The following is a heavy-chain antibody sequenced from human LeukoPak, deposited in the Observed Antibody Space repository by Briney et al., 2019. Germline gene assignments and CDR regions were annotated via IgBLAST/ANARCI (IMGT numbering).Heavy chain of an antibody. J-gene: IGHJ4*02. CDR3: ARELQLERLAFGKEGSAFDY. CDR2: ISSLSGTI. D-gene: IGHD1-1*01. CDR1: GFTFSSYS. Sequence: GGSLRLSCAASGFTFSSYSMNWVRQAPGEGLEWVSYISSLSGTIYYADSVKGRFTISRDNAKNSLYLQMNRLRADDTAVYYCARELQLERLAFGKEGSAFDYWGQGTLVIVSS. V-gene: IGHV3-48*04.